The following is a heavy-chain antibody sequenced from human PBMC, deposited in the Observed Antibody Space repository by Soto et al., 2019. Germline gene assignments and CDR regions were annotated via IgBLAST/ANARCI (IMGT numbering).Heavy chain of an antibody. CDR3: ARGSYSSGWFPYYYGMDV. CDR1: GYTFTGYY. D-gene: IGHD6-19*01. V-gene: IGHV1-2*04. CDR2: INPNSGGT. J-gene: IGHJ6*02. Sequence: RASVKVSCKASGYTFTGYYMHWVRQAPGQGLEWMGWINPNSGGTNYAQKFQGWVTMTRDTSISTAYMELSRLRSDDTAVYYCARGSYSSGWFPYYYGMDVWGQGTTVTVSS.